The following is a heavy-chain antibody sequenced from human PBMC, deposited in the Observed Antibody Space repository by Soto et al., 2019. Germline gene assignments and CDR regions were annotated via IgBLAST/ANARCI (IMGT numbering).Heavy chain of an antibody. CDR3: ASNPRIAAGYYYYGMDV. CDR2: INHSGST. V-gene: IGHV4-34*01. D-gene: IGHD6-13*01. Sequence: SETLSLTCAVYGGSFSGYYWSWIRQPPGKGLEWIGEINHSGSTNYNPSLKSRVTISVDTSKNQFSLKLSSVTAADTAVYYCASNPRIAAGYYYYGMDVWGQGTTLTVSS. CDR1: GGSFSGYY. J-gene: IGHJ6*02.